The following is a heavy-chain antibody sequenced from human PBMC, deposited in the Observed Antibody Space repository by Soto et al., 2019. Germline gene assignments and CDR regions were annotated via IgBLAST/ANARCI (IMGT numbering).Heavy chain of an antibody. CDR2: MKSKSEGETT. CDR3: FDY. V-gene: IGHV3-15*01. CDR1: GFTFNNAW. J-gene: IGHJ4*02. Sequence: GGSLRLSCAASGFTFNNAWMGWVRQAPGQGLEWVGHMKSKSEGETTDYAAPVKGRFTISRDDSKNTVYLQMNSLTTEDTAVYHFFDYWGQGALVTVSS.